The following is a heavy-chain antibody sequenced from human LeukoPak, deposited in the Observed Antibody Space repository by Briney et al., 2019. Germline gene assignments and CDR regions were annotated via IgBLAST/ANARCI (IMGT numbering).Heavy chain of an antibody. CDR3: ARNPVAVAENFYFGMDF. CDR1: GGSISSYY. CDR2: VSHSGSA. D-gene: IGHD2-15*01. J-gene: IGHJ6*02. V-gene: IGHV4-59*01. Sequence: NPSQTLSLTCTVSGGSISSYYWSWLRQPPGKGLEWICDVSHSGSAEYNPSLESRVTISMDTSRNQFSLKLSSVTAADAARYYCARNPVAVAENFYFGMDFWGQGTTVAVSS.